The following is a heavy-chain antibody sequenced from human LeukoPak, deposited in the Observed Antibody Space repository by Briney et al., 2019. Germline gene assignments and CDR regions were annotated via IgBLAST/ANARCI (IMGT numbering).Heavy chain of an antibody. Sequence: ASVKVSCKTSGYSLTNYGLTWVRQAPGQGFEWMGWINPKSGGTNYAEKFQGRVTMTTDTSTSTAYMELRSLRFDDTAVYYCARSPEWFGESRNYYFDYWGQGTLVTVSS. V-gene: IGHV1-18*01. CDR1: GYSLTNYG. D-gene: IGHD3-10*01. CDR2: INPKSGGT. CDR3: ARSPEWFGESRNYYFDY. J-gene: IGHJ4*02.